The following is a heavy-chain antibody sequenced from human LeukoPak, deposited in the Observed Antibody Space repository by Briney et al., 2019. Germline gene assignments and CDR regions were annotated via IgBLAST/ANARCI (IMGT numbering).Heavy chain of an antibody. J-gene: IGHJ1*01. Sequence: SQTLSLTCAISGDSVSSNSAIWNWIRQSPSRGLEWLGRTYYRSKWYKYYAVSVKGRITINPDTSKIQFSLQLNSVTPEDTAVYYCARGPSYFQHWGQGTLVTVSS. CDR1: GDSVSSNSAI. CDR3: ARGPSYFQH. CDR2: TYYRSKWYK. V-gene: IGHV6-1*01.